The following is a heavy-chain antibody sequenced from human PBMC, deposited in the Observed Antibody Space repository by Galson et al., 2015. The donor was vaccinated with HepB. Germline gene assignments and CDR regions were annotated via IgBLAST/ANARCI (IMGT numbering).Heavy chain of an antibody. CDR2: VGGDGTNT. D-gene: IGHD6-13*01. V-gene: IGHV3-74*03. CDR3: ARDGVYSSSWYPHYYYYYGMDV. J-gene: IGHJ6*02. CDR1: GFTLSSYW. Sequence: SLRLSCAASGFTLSSYWMHWVRQAPGKGLVWVSNVGGDGTNTKYVDSVKGRFTISRDNAKNTMYLQMNSLRAEDTAVYYCARDGVYSSSWYPHYYYYYGMDVWGQGTTVTVSS.